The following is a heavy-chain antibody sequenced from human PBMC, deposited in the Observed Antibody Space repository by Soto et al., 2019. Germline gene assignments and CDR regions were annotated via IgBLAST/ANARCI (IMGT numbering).Heavy chain of an antibody. D-gene: IGHD6-13*01. Sequence: SETLSLTCSVSGASISSGYDYWSWIRHHPGKGLEWIGNMYSSGSTSYNPSLKSRLSISVDTSKIQFSLELTSVTAADTAVYYCATGEAEGPGFDFWGQGTLVTVSS. V-gene: IGHV4-31*03. CDR1: GASISSGYDY. J-gene: IGHJ4*02. CDR3: ATGEAEGPGFDF. CDR2: MYSSGST.